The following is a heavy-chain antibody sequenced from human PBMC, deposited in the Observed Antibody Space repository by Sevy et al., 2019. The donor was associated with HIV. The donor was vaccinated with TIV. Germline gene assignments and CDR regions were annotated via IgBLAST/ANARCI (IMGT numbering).Heavy chain of an antibody. CDR2: IGWNGGSV. D-gene: IGHD3-10*01. CDR1: GFRFEDYG. CDR3: AKDLLPYGSGSYPLDY. V-gene: IGHV3-9*01. J-gene: IGHJ4*02. Sequence: GGSLRLSCAASGFRFEDYGMHWVRRAPGKGLEWVSGIGWNGGSVGFAVSVKGRITNCRDNAKNLLYLQMNSLTSEDTALYYRAKDLLPYGSGSYPLDYWGQGTVVTVSS.